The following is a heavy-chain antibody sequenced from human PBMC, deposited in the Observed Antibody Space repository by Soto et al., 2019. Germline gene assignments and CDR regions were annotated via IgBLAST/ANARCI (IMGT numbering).Heavy chain of an antibody. CDR1: GGTFSSYA. J-gene: IGHJ5*02. Sequence: QVQLVQSGAEVKKPGSSVKVSCKASGGTFSSYAISWVRQAPGQGLEWMGGIIPIFGTANYAQKFQGRVTITADKSTSKAYMELSSLRSEDTAVYYCARVKSHIAARLGWFDPWGQGTLVTVSS. V-gene: IGHV1-69*06. CDR3: ARVKSHIAARLGWFDP. CDR2: IIPIFGTA. D-gene: IGHD6-6*01.